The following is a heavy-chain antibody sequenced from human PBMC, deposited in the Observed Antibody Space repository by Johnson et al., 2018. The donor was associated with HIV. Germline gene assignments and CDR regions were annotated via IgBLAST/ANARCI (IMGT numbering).Heavy chain of an antibody. D-gene: IGHD4-23*01. CDR3: AKARSLLDYGGFDAFDI. CDR2: ISYDGTKK. V-gene: IGHV3-30*19. CDR1: GCTLRSYG. Sequence: QVQLVESGGGVVQPGRSLRLSCAASGCTLRSYGMHWVRQAPGKGLEWVSVISYDGTKKNYADSVKGRFTISRDNSKNTLSLQMNSLRVEDTAMYYCAKARSLLDYGGFDAFDIWGQGTLVIVSS. J-gene: IGHJ3*02.